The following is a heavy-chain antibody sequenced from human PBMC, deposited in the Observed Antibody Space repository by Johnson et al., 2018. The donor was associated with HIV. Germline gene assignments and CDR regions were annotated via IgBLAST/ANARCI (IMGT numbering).Heavy chain of an antibody. Sequence: QVQLVESGGGVVQPGRSLRLSCAASGITFSSYAMHWVRQAPGKGLEWVSLIRFDGSNKYYADSVKGRFTISRDNSKNTLYLQMNSLRAEDTAVYYCARGGLLSPDAFDIWGQGTMVTVSS. CDR3: ARGGLLSPDAFDI. CDR1: GITFSSYA. V-gene: IGHV3-30*02. CDR2: IRFDGSNK. J-gene: IGHJ3*02. D-gene: IGHD2-21*02.